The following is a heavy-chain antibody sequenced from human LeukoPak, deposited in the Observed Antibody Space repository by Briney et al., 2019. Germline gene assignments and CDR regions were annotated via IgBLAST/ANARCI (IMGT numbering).Heavy chain of an antibody. CDR1: GYGFSSYW. V-gene: IGHV5-51*01. J-gene: IGHJ3*02. Sequence: GASLKTSFRGSGYGFSSYWNGWVRQMPGRGLEWMGIIFPADSGTKYSPSFQGQVTVSADNSISTAYLQWSSLKASDTAMYYCARGVVAAKKTAFDIWRQGTMVSVSS. D-gene: IGHD2-15*01. CDR3: ARGVVAAKKTAFDI. CDR2: IFPADSGT.